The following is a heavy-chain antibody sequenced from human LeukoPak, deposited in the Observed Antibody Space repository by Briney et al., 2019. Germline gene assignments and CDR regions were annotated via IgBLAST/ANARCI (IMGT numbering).Heavy chain of an antibody. CDR2: IYYSGST. V-gene: IGHV4-31*03. D-gene: IGHD3-16*01. J-gene: IGHJ4*02. Sequence: SGTLSLTCTVSGGSISSGGYYWSWIRQHPGKGLEWIGYIYYSGSTYYNPSLKSRVTISVDTSKNQFSLKLSSVTAADTAVYYCARGITAPPRYWGQGKLVTVSS. CDR1: GGSISSGGYY. CDR3: ARGITAPPRY.